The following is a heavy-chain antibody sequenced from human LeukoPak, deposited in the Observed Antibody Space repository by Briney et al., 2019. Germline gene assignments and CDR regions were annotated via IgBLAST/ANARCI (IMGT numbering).Heavy chain of an antibody. CDR3: ASGLGAAGYLQRY. D-gene: IGHD6-13*01. CDR2: IKKDGSEK. J-gene: IGHJ4*02. V-gene: IGHV3-7*02. Sequence: GGSLRLSCAASGFTFGSYWMSWVRLTPGKGLEWVANIKKDGSEKYYMDSVKGRFTISRDNSKNTLYLQMNSLGAEDTAVYYCASGLGAAGYLQRYWGQGTLVTVSS. CDR1: GFTFGSYW.